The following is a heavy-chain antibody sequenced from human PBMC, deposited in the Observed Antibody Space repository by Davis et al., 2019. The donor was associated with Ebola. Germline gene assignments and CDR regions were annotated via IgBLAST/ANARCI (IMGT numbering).Heavy chain of an antibody. J-gene: IGHJ5*02. V-gene: IGHV4-59*08. CDR2: LYYDGTT. Sequence: MPSETLSLTCTVSGGSISDHYWCWIRQPPGKALEWIGYLYYDGTTNYNPSLKSRVTLSLDPSKNQLSLKLSSVTAADTAVYYCARRVPMGNWFDPWGQGTLVTVSS. CDR3: ARRVPMGNWFDP. D-gene: IGHD3-10*01. CDR1: GGSISDHY.